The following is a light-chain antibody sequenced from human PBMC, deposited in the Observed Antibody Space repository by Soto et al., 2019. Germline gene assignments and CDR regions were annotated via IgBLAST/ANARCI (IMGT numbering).Light chain of an antibody. J-gene: IGKJ4*01. Sequence: DIQMTQSPSFVSASVGDRVTITCRASQGIRSWLAWYQHKPGRAPKLLIHAASSLESGVPSRFSGSGSGTDFTLTISSLQPEDFATYYCQQTTSFPLTVGGGTKVEIK. CDR3: QQTTSFPLT. V-gene: IGKV1-12*01. CDR1: QGIRSW. CDR2: AAS.